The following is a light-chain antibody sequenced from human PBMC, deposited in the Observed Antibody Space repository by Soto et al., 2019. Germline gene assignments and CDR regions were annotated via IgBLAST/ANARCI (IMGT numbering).Light chain of an antibody. CDR2: EVT. Sequence: QSVLTQPPSASGSPGQSVTISCTGTSSDVGGYNYVSWYQQHPGKAPKLMIYEVTKRPSGVPDRFSGSKSGNTASLTVSGLQVEDEADYYCTSYSGSNLYVFGTVTKVTVL. V-gene: IGLV2-8*01. CDR1: SSDVGGYNY. J-gene: IGLJ1*01. CDR3: TSYSGSNLYV.